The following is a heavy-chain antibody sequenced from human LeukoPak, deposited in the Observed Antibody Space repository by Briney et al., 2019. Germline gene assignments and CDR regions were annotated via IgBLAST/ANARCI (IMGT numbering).Heavy chain of an antibody. CDR1: GYSFTSYW. D-gene: IGHD4-17*01. J-gene: IGHJ3*02. V-gene: IGHV5-10-1*01. CDR2: IDPNDAYT. Sequence: GESLKISCKGSGYSFTSYWISWVRQMPGKGLECMGRIDPNDAYTKYSPSFQGHVTISADKSITTAYLQWSSLMASDTAMYYCARHSLGDPPDAFDIWGQGTMVTVSS. CDR3: ARHSLGDPPDAFDI.